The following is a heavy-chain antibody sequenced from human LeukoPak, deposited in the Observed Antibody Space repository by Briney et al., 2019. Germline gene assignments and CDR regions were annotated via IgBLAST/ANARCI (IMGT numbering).Heavy chain of an antibody. V-gene: IGHV3-30*18. D-gene: IGHD3-10*01. CDR2: ISYDGSDK. J-gene: IGHJ4*02. CDR3: AKRGPGSPESGKYYFDY. CDR1: GFTFSSYG. Sequence: GGSLRLSCAASGFTFSSYGMHWVRQAPGKGLEWVAVISYDGSDKYYADSVKGRFTISRDNSRNTLYLQMNSLRAGDTAVYYCAKRGPGSPESGKYYFDYWGQGTLVTVSS.